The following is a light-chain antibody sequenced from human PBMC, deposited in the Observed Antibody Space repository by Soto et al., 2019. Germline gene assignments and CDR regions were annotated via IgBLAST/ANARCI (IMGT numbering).Light chain of an antibody. Sequence: QSVLTQPPSASGTPGQRVTISCSGSSSNILTNTVNWYQHLPGTAPKLLIYFNNQRPSGVPDRFSGSESGTSASLAISGLQSEDEADYYCAAWDDSLSGFVVFGGGTKLTVL. CDR3: AAWDDSLSGFVV. J-gene: IGLJ2*01. V-gene: IGLV1-44*01. CDR2: FNN. CDR1: SSNILTNT.